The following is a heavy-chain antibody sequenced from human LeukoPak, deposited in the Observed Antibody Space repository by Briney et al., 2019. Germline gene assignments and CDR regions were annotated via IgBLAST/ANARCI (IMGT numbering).Heavy chain of an antibody. V-gene: IGHV3-23*01. D-gene: IGHD6-6*01. CDR2: ISGSGDNT. CDR3: AKGGRGSIATRPDY. J-gene: IGHJ4*02. Sequence: GGSLRLSCAASGFTVSSNYMSWVRQAPGKGLEWVSAISGSGDNTYYADSVKGRFTISRDNSKNTLYMEMNSLRAEDTAVYYCAKGGRGSIATRPDYWGQGTLVTVSS. CDR1: GFTVSSNY.